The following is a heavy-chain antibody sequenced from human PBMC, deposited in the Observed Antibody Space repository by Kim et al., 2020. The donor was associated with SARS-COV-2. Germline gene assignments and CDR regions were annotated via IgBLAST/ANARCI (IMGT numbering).Heavy chain of an antibody. CDR2: ISGSGGST. Sequence: GGSLRLSCAASGFTFSSYAMSWVRQAPGKGLEWVSAISGSGGSTYYADSVKGRFTISRDNSKNTLYLQMNSLRAEDTAVYYCAKGMRGYSYGGYYFDYWGQGTLVTVSS. CDR1: GFTFSSYA. CDR3: AKGMRGYSYGGYYFDY. D-gene: IGHD5-18*01. J-gene: IGHJ4*02. V-gene: IGHV3-23*01.